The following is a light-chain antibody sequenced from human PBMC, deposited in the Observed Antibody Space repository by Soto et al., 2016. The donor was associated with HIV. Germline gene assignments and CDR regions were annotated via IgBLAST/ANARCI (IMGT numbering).Light chain of an antibody. Sequence: SSELTQDPAVSVALGQTVKITCQGDSLRSYYATWYQQQPGQAPVFVIYGQSNRPSGIPDRFSGSSSGNTASLTITGAQAEDEADYYCMSRDNNTNPVIFGGGTKLTVL. CDR1: SLRSYY. J-gene: IGLJ2*01. CDR2: GQS. CDR3: MSRDNNTNPVI. V-gene: IGLV3-19*01.